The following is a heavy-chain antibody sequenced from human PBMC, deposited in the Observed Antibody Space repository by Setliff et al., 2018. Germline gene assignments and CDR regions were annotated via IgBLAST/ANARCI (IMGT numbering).Heavy chain of an antibody. J-gene: IGHJ3*02. CDR2: IANSGSPI. D-gene: IGHD3-16*01. V-gene: IGHV3-48*04. Sequence: PGGSLRLSCAASGFTFSSYTMNWVRQAPGKGLEWVSYIANSGSPIYYADSVKGRFTISRDNAKNSLYLQMNGLRAEDTAVYYCARDPAYGAFDIWGQGTMVTVSS. CDR3: ARDPAYGAFDI. CDR1: GFTFSSYT.